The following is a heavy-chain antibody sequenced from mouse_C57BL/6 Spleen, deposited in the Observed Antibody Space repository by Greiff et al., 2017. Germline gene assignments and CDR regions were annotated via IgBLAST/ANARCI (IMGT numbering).Heavy chain of an antibody. CDR3: ARGDYAGGTWYFDV. J-gene: IGHJ1*03. CDR2: IYPGSGST. CDR1: GYTFTSYW. V-gene: IGHV1-55*01. Sequence: QVQLQQPGAELVKPGASVKMSCKASGYTFTSYWITWVKQRPGQGLEWIGDIYPGSGSTNYNEKFKSKATLTVDTSSSTAYMQLSSLTSEDSAVYYCARGDYAGGTWYFDVWGTGTTVTVSS. D-gene: IGHD2-4*01.